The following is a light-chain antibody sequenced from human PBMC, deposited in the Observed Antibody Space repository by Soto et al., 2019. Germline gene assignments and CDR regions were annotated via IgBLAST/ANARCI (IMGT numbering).Light chain of an antibody. V-gene: IGKV3-11*01. CDR1: QSVSSN. CDR2: GAS. CDR3: QQRSNWPPLT. J-gene: IGKJ4*01. Sequence: EIVMTQSPATLSVSPGERATLSCRASQSVSSNLAWYQQKPGQAPRLLIYGASTRATGIPDRFIGSGSGTDFTLTISSLEPEDFAVYYCQQRSNWPPLTFGGGTK.